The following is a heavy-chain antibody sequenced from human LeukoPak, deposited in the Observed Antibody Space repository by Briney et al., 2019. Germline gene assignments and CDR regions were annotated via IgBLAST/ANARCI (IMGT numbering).Heavy chain of an antibody. V-gene: IGHV4-39*01. CDR1: GGSISSDTYY. J-gene: IGHJ4*02. D-gene: IGHD5-18*01. Sequence: SETLSLTCTVSGGSISSDTYYWGWIRQPPGKGLEWIGSIYYSGSTYYNPSLKSRVTISVDTSKNQFSLKLSSVTAADTAVYYCAIRGIQLWLPLDYWGQGTLVTVSS. CDR3: AIRGIQLWLPLDY. CDR2: IYYSGST.